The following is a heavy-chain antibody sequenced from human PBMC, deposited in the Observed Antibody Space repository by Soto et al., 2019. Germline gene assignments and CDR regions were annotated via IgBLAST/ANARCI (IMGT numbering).Heavy chain of an antibody. V-gene: IGHV1-69*13. J-gene: IGHJ5*02. CDR3: ARGSMSVYYYDTYNWFDP. Sequence: GASVKVSCKASVGTFSSYAISWVRQAPGQGLEWMGGIIPIFGTANYAQKFQGRVTITADESTSTAYMELSSLRAEDTAVYYCARGSMSVYYYDTYNWFDPWGQGTLVTVSS. CDR2: IIPIFGTA. D-gene: IGHD3-22*01. CDR1: VGTFSSYA.